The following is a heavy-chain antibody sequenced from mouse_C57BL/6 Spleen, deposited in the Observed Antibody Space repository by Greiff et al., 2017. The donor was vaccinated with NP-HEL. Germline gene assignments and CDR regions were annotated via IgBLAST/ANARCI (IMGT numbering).Heavy chain of an antibody. CDR1: GYTFTSYW. V-gene: IGHV1-69*01. D-gene: IGHD2-14*01. CDR3: ARDGTNEAMDY. J-gene: IGHJ4*01. CDR2: IAPPDSYT. Sequence: QVQLQQSGAELVMPGASVKLSCKASGYTFTSYWMHWVKQRPGQGLEWIGEIAPPDSYTNYNQKFKGKSTLTVDKSSSTAYMQLSSLTSEDSAVYYCARDGTNEAMDYWGQGTSVTVSS.